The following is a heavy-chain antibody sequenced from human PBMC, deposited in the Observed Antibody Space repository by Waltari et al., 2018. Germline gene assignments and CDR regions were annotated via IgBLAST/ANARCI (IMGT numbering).Heavy chain of an antibody. V-gene: IGHV1-69*10. CDR1: GGTVSSYA. D-gene: IGHD2-21*01. Sequence: QVQLGQSWAEVKKPGYAVKVSCKASGGTVSSYAISWVRQAPGPGRAWMVVLLPILVMAHHAPTFLGRVTSTTDKSTSTAYMVLSSLRSEYTAVYYCARATEDTYCGCDCYSYWCQGTLVTVSS. J-gene: IGHJ4*02. CDR3: ARATEDTYCGCDCYSY. CDR2: LLPILVMA.